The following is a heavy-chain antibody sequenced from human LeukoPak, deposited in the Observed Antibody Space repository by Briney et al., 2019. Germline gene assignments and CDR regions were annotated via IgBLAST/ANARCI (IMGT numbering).Heavy chain of an antibody. Sequence: ASVKVSCKASGYTFTNYGINWVRQAPGQGLEWMGYISAYNGNTNYAQKFQGRVTITADESTSTAYMELSSLRSEDTAVYYCARLGIAAARIDYWGQGTLVTVSS. D-gene: IGHD6-13*01. CDR2: ISAYNGNT. CDR1: GYTFTNYG. J-gene: IGHJ4*02. V-gene: IGHV1-18*01. CDR3: ARLGIAAARIDY.